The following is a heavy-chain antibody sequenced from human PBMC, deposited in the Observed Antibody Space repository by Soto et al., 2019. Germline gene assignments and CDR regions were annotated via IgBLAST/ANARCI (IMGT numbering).Heavy chain of an antibody. D-gene: IGHD2-2*01. CDR3: ARGGGSTKVDY. CDR2: TSNSVST. CDR1: GGSITSSGYY. J-gene: IGHJ4*02. V-gene: IGHV4-31*03. Sequence: QVQLQESGPGLVKPSQTLSLTCTVSGGSITSSGYYWSWIRQHPGEGLEWIGFTSNSVSTSYNPSLKSRVTISVDTSSNQFSLNLKSVTAADTAVYYCARGGGSTKVDYWGQGTLVTVSP.